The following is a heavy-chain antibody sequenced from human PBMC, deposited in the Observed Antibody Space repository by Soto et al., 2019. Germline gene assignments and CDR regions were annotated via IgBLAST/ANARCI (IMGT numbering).Heavy chain of an antibody. V-gene: IGHV3-11*01. CDR1: GFTFSDFY. CDR3: ARHLVGSTRGNFDY. CDR2: ISDDGYTI. D-gene: IGHD2-2*01. Sequence: LRLSCATSGFTFSDFYMSWVRQAPGKGPEWVSYISDDGYTIYYADSVKGRFTISRDNAKNSLDLQMTNLRASDTAMYFCARHLVGSTRGNFDYWGQGTLVTVSS. J-gene: IGHJ4*01.